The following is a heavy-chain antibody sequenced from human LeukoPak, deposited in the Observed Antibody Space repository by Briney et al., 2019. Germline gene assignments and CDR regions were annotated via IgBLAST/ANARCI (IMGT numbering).Heavy chain of an antibody. CDR2: IRYDGSDK. CDR1: GFTFSSYG. CDR3: AKDQSLSIDP. J-gene: IGHJ5*02. Sequence: PGGSLRLSCAASGFTFSSYGMHWVRQAPGKGLEWVAFIRYDGSDKYYADSVKGRFTISRDNSKNTLYLQMNSLRAEDTAVYYCAKDQSLSIDPWGQGTLVTVSS. V-gene: IGHV3-30*02.